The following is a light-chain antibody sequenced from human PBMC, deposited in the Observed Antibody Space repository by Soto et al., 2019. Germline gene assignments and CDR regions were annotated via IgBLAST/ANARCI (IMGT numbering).Light chain of an antibody. J-gene: IGLJ1*01. CDR3: SSYTSSTTFPWG. Sequence: QSVLTQPASVSGSPGQSITISCTGTSSDVGGYNYVSWYQHHPGKAPKLMIYEVTTRPSGISNRFSGSKSGNTASLTISGLQAEDEADYYCSSYTSSTTFPWGFGTGTKLPVL. V-gene: IGLV2-14*01. CDR2: EVT. CDR1: SSDVGGYNY.